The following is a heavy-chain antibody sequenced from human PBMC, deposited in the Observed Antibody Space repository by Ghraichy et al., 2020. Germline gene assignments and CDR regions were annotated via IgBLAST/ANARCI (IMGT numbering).Heavy chain of an antibody. V-gene: IGHV4-59*01. CDR2: IYNSGTT. CDR3: ARCTNCYTVGRADYHHAVDV. D-gene: IGHD2-2*02. Sequence: SETLSLTCTVSGDSISGSYWSWIRQPPGKGLEWIANIYNSGTTNSNPSLKSRVTVSVDTSKNQFSLKLTSVTAADTAVYYCARCTNCYTVGRADYHHAVDVWGPGTTGTVSS. CDR1: GDSISGSY. J-gene: IGHJ6*02.